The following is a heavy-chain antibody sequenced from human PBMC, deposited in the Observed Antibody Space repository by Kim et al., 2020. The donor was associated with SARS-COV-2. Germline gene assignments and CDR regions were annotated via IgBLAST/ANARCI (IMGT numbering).Heavy chain of an antibody. J-gene: IGHJ4*02. Sequence: GGSLRLSCTVSGFTFSTYWMHWVRQAPGKGLVWVSRMDPDGSTINYADSVQGRFTISRDNARNTLYLQMTSLRAEDTALYYCVRGTIVPAGTDYWGQGTLVTVSS. V-gene: IGHV3-74*01. CDR3: VRGTIVPAGTDY. D-gene: IGHD2-2*01. CDR1: GFTFSTYW. CDR2: MDPDGSTI.